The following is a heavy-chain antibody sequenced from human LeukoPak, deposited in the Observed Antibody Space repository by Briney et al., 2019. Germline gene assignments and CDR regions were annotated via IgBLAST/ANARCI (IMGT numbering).Heavy chain of an antibody. CDR3: ARCDGPSGYFDY. CDR1: GFTVSSNY. Sequence: GGSLGLSCAASGFTVSSNYMSWVRQAPGKGLEWVSVIYSGGSTYYADSVKGRFTISRDNSKNTLYLQMNSLRAEDTAVYYCARCDGPSGYFDYWGQGTLVTVSS. CDR2: IYSGGST. D-gene: IGHD5-24*01. J-gene: IGHJ4*02. V-gene: IGHV3-53*01.